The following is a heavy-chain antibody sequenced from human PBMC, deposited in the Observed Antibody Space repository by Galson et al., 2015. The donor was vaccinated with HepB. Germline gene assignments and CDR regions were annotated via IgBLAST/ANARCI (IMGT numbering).Heavy chain of an antibody. V-gene: IGHV3-30-3*01. D-gene: IGHD4-23*01. CDR3: AREDHGGNSELGDYYGMDV. CDR1: GFTFSSYA. Sequence: SLRLSCAASGFTFSSYAMHWVRQAPGKGLEWVAVISYDGSNKYYADSVKGRFTISRDNSKNTLYLQMNSLRAEDTAVYYCAREDHGGNSELGDYYGMDVWGQGTTVTVSS. CDR2: ISYDGSNK. J-gene: IGHJ6*02.